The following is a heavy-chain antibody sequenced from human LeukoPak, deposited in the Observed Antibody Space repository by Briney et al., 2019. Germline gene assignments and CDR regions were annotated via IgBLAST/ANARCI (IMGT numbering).Heavy chain of an antibody. J-gene: IGHJ6*02. CDR1: GFTFSNYA. CDR3: ARDWDSSSWYSVGFYYYHMDV. V-gene: IGHV3-30*04. CDR2: ISYDGSNK. D-gene: IGHD6-13*01. Sequence: GGSLRLSCAASGFTFSNYAMHWVRQAPGKGLEWVAVISYDGSNKYYADSVKGRFTISRDSSKNTLYLQMNSLRPEDTAVYYCARDWDSSSWYSVGFYYYHMDVWGQGTTVTVYS.